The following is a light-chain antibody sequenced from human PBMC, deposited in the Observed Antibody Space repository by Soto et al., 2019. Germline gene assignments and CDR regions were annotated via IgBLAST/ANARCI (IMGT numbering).Light chain of an antibody. CDR3: SSYIRSRTLV. Sequence: QSVLTQPASVSGSPGQSITISCTGTSSDIGGYKFVSWYQQHPGKAPKLMIYEVSNRPSGVSNRLSGSKSGNAASLTISGLQAEDEADYYCSSYIRSRTLVFGGGTKLTVL. CDR2: EVS. J-gene: IGLJ2*01. CDR1: SSDIGGYKF. V-gene: IGLV2-14*01.